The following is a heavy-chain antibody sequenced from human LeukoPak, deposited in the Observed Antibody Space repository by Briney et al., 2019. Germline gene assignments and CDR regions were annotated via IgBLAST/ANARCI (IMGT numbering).Heavy chain of an antibody. V-gene: IGHV1-2*02. CDR2: INPNSGAT. CDR3: ARMGGSNKKSRWFDP. D-gene: IGHD3-16*01. CDR1: GYTFPGYY. J-gene: IGHJ5*02. Sequence: ASLKVSCKASGYTFPGYYMHWVRQAPGQGLEWMGWINPNSGATNYAQKLQGRVTMTTDTSTSTAYMELRSLRSDDTAVYYCARMGGSNKKSRWFDPWGQGTLVTVSS.